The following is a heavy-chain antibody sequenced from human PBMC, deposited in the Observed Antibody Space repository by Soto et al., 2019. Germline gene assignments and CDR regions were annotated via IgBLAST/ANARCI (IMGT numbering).Heavy chain of an antibody. CDR1: GGSISSGDYY. J-gene: IGHJ3*02. CDR3: ARKGRSDDYGDLDAFDI. Sequence: PSETLSLTCTVSGGSISSGDYYWSWIRQHPGKGLEWIGYIYYSGSTYYNPSLKSRVTISVDTSKNQFSLKLSSVTAADTAVYYCARKGRSDDYGDLDAFDIWGQGTMVTVSS. V-gene: IGHV4-30-4*08. D-gene: IGHD4-17*01. CDR2: IYYSGST.